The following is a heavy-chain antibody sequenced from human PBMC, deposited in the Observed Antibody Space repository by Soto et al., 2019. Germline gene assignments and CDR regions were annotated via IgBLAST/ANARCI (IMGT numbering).Heavy chain of an antibody. D-gene: IGHD3-22*01. CDR1: GFTFSSYG. V-gene: IGHV3-33*01. CDR3: ARAMPREGGIVVAMTFAFDI. J-gene: IGHJ3*02. CDR2: IWYDGSNK. Sequence: GGSLRLSCAASGFTFSSYGMHWVRQAPGKGLEWVAVIWYDGSNKYYADSVKGRFTISRDNSKNTLYLQMNSLRAEDTAVYYCARAMPREGGIVVAMTFAFDIWGQGTMVTVSS.